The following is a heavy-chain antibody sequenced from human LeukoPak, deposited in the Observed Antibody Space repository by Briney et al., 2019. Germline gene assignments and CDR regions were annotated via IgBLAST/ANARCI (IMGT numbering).Heavy chain of an antibody. V-gene: IGHV3-15*04. CDR1: GFTFNYAW. J-gene: IGHJ6*02. CDR3: TTDEDWNYARKDV. CDR2: TVSEIDGGTT. Sequence: GGSLRLSCAASGFTFNYAWMSWVRQVPGKGLEWVGQTVSEIDGGTTDYATPVKGRFTISRDDSKSTLYLQVNSLKIEDTAVYYCTTDEDWNYARKDVWGQGATVIVSS. D-gene: IGHD1-7*01.